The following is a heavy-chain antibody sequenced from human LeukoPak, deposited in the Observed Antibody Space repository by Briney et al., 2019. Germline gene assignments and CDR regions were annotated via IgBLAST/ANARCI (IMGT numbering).Heavy chain of an antibody. CDR1: GDSISGSSYY. V-gene: IGHV4-39*01. CDR2: IYYTGST. CDR3: ARQGCSTTSCLIKRAFDI. Sequence: SETLSLTCTVSGDSISGSSYYWAWIRQSPGKGLEWIGTIYYTGSTYYNPSLKSRVTISVDTSEKKFSVKLTSVTAADTAVYYCARQGCSTTSCLIKRAFDIWGQGTMVTVSS. D-gene: IGHD2-2*01. J-gene: IGHJ3*02.